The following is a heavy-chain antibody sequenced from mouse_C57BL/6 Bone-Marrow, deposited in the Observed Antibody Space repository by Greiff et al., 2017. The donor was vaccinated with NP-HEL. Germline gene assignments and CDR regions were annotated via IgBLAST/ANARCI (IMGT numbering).Heavy chain of an antibody. J-gene: IGHJ4*01. CDR2: IHPNSGST. V-gene: IGHV1-64*01. CDR1: GYTFTSYW. CDR3: ARRQLRHAMDY. Sequence: QVQLQQPGAELVKPGASVKLSCKASGYTFTSYWMHWVKQRPGQGLEWIGMIHPNSGSTNYNEKFKSKATLTVDKSSSTAYMQLSSLTSEDSAVYYCARRQLRHAMDYWGQGTSVTVSS. D-gene: IGHD3-2*02.